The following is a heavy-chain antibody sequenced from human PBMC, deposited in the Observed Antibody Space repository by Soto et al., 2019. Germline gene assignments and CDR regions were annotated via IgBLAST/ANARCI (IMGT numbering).Heavy chain of an antibody. Sequence: QVQLQQSGPGLVKPSQTLSLTCAISGDSVACNTVDWKWLRQSPSRVLEWLGRTYDRSKWYDDYVEAENSRITINPDTSKPPFYLHLKSVTPEDTAVYYWARSWFGHQGHWFDSWGKGTLVTVSS. J-gene: IGHJ5*01. CDR2: TYDRSKWYD. V-gene: IGHV6-1*01. CDR1: GDSVACNTVD. D-gene: IGHD3-16*01. CDR3: ARSWFGHQGHWFDS.